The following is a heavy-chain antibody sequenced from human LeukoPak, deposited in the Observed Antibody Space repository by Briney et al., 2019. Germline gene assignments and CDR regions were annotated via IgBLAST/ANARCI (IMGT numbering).Heavy chain of an antibody. CDR1: GFTFSSYS. J-gene: IGHJ6*03. CDR2: ISSSSSYI. V-gene: IGHV3-21*01. CDR3: ATAIPGDFWSGYYPYYYYYYMDV. Sequence: GGSLRLSCAASGFTFSSYSMNWVRQAPGKGLEWVSSISSSSSYIYYADSVKGRFTISRDNAKNSLYLQTNSLRAEDTAVYYCATAIPGDFWSGYYPYYYYYYMDVWGKGTTVTVSS. D-gene: IGHD3-3*01.